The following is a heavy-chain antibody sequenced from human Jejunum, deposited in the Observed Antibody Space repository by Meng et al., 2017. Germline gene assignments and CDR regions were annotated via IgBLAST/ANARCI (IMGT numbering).Heavy chain of an antibody. CDR2: IKPDGSEG. Sequence: GGSLRLSCAASGFTFRDYGMTWVRQAPGKGLEWVAKIKPDGSEGYYGGSVKGRFTISRDNAENLLYLQMNSLKVEDTAVYYCAREGRLLGAFDIWGQGTMVTGSS. CDR3: AREGRLLGAFDI. V-gene: IGHV3-7*01. CDR1: GFTFRDYG. D-gene: IGHD2/OR15-2a*01. J-gene: IGHJ3*02.